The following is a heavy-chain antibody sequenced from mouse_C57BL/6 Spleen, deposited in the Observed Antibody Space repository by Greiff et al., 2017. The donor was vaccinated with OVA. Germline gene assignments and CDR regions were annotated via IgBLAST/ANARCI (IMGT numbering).Heavy chain of an antibody. CDR3: AREGAAQASDY. Sequence: QVQLQQPGAELVMPGASVKLSCKASGYTFTSYWMHWVKQRPGQGLEWIGEIDPSDSYTNYNQKFKGKSTLTVDKSSSTAYMQLSSLTSEDSAVYYWAREGAAQASDYWGQGTTLTVSS. V-gene: IGHV1-69*01. CDR1: GYTFTSYW. CDR2: IDPSDSYT. D-gene: IGHD3-2*02. J-gene: IGHJ2*01.